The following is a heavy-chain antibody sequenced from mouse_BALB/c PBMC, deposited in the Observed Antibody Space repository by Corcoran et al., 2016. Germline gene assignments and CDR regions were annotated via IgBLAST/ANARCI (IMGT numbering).Heavy chain of an antibody. CDR1: GYSITSGYY. CDR2: ISYDGSN. D-gene: IGHD2-14*01. V-gene: IGHV3-6*02. J-gene: IGHJ2*01. CDR3: ASRYDYFDY. Sequence: DVQLQESGPGLVKPSQSLSLTCSFTGYSITSGYYWNWIRQFPGNKLEWMGYISYDGSNNYNPSLKNRISITRDTSKNQFFLKLNSVTTEDTATYYCASRYDYFDYWGQGTTLTVSS.